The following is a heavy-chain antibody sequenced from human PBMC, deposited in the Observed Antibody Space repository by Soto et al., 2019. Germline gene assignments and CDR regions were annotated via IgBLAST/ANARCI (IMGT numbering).Heavy chain of an antibody. CDR1: EYRFINYW. CDR3: ARGAKGDSHFNDLDV. J-gene: IGHJ6*02. Sequence: GESLKISCKGSEYRFINYWIGWVRQMPGKGLELMGIIYPGDSDTRYSPSFEGQVTISLDKSISTAYLQWSSLKASDTAIYYCARGAKGDSHFNDLDVWGQGTTVTVSS. V-gene: IGHV5-51*01. CDR2: IYPGDSDT. D-gene: IGHD4-4*01.